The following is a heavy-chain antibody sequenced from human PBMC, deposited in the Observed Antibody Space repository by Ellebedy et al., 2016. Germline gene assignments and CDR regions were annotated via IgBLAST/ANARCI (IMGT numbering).Heavy chain of an antibody. Sequence: SETLSLTXAVYGGSFSGYYWSWIRQPPGKGLEWIGEINHSGSTNYNPSLKSRVTISVDTSKNQFSLKLSSVTAADTAVYYCALASMATPFDYWGQGTLVTVSS. D-gene: IGHD5-24*01. V-gene: IGHV4-34*01. CDR3: ALASMATPFDY. J-gene: IGHJ4*02. CDR2: INHSGST. CDR1: GGSFSGYY.